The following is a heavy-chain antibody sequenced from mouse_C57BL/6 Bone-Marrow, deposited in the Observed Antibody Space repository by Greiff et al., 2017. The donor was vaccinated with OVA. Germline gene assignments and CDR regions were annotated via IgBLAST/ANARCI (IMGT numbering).Heavy chain of an antibody. Sequence: VQLQQSGPGLVQPSQSLSMTCTVSGFSLTSYGVHWVRQSPGKGLEWLGVIWSGGSTDYNAAFISRLSISKDNSKSQVFFKMNSLQADDTAIYYCAGNYDDAMDYWGQGTSVTVSS. CDR2: IWSGGST. D-gene: IGHD2-12*01. J-gene: IGHJ4*01. CDR1: GFSLTSYG. CDR3: AGNYDDAMDY. V-gene: IGHV2-2*01.